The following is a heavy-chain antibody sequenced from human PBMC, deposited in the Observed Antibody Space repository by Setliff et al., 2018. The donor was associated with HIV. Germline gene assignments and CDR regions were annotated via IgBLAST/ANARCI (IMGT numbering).Heavy chain of an antibody. CDR1: GFTVSSNY. D-gene: IGHD6-13*01. CDR2: IYSGGST. CDR3: ARAGLYSSSWHYYYYYMDV. J-gene: IGHJ6*03. V-gene: IGHV3-66*01. Sequence: PGGSLRLSCAASGFTVSSNYMSWVRQAPGKGLEWVSIIYSGGSTYYADSVKGRFTISRDNAKNTLYLQMNSLRAEDTAVYYCARAGLYSSSWHYYYYYMDVWGKGTTVTVSS.